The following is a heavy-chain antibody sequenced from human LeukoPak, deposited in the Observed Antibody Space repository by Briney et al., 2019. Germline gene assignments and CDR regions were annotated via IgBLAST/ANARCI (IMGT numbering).Heavy chain of an antibody. J-gene: IGHJ3*02. Sequence: GGSLRLSCAASGFTFSSYAMSWVRQAPGKGLEWVSAIGGSGGRTYYADSVKGRFTISRDNSKKTLYLQMNSLRAEDTAVYYCARYDYGGPDAFDIWGQGTMVTVSS. CDR2: IGGSGGRT. D-gene: IGHD4-23*01. CDR3: ARYDYGGPDAFDI. CDR1: GFTFSSYA. V-gene: IGHV3-23*01.